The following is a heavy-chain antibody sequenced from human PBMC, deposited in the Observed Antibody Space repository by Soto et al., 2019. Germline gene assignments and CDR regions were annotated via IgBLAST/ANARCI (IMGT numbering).Heavy chain of an antibody. J-gene: IGHJ6*02. Sequence: PGGSLRLSCAASVFTFSDYYMSWIRQAPGKGLEWVSYISSSGSTIYYADSVKGRFTISRDNAKNSLYLQMNSLRAEGTAVYYCARDRGSSWYYSYYYYGMDVWGQGTTVTVSS. D-gene: IGHD6-13*01. V-gene: IGHV3-11*01. CDR2: ISSSGSTI. CDR3: ARDRGSSWYYSYYYYGMDV. CDR1: VFTFSDYY.